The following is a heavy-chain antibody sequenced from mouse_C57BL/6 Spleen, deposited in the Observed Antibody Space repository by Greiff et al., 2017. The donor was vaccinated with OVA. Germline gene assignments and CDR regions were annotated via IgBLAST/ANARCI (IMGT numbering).Heavy chain of an antibody. CDR1: GFTFSSYA. J-gene: IGHJ2*01. CDR3: AREGDYEIFDY. CDR2: ISDGGSYT. D-gene: IGHD2-4*01. V-gene: IGHV5-4*01. Sequence: DVKLVESGGGLVKPGGSLKLSCAASGFTFSSYAMSWVRQTPEKRLEWVATISDGGSYTYYPDNVKGRFTISRDNAKNNLYLQMSHLKSEDTAMYYCAREGDYEIFDYWGQGTTLTVSS.